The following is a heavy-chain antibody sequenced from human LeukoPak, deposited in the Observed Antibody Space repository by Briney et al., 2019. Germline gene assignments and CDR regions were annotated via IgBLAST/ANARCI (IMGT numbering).Heavy chain of an antibody. D-gene: IGHD3-22*01. CDR1: GFTFSRNG. CDR2: IRHDGSDK. J-gene: IGHJ4*02. Sequence: GGSLRLSCAASGFTFSRNGIHWVRQAPGKGLEWVAFIRHDGSDKHYADSVKGRFTISRDNFKNTVYLQMNSLRAEDTAVYYCAKCDSTGYYSVELVDYWGQGTLVTVSS. V-gene: IGHV3-30*02. CDR3: AKCDSTGYYSVELVDY.